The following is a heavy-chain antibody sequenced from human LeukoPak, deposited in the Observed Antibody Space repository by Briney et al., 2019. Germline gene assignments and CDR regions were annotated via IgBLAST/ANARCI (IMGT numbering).Heavy chain of an antibody. CDR1: GFTFSTYE. CDR2: ISSSGSTM. Sequence: GGSLRLSCAASGFTFSTYEMHWVRQAPGKGLEWVSDISSSGSTMYYADSVKGRFTTSRDNAKNLLYLQMHSLRAEVTAVYYCSLLAVASPQDYWGQGTLVTVSS. J-gene: IGHJ4*02. CDR3: SLLAVASPQDY. D-gene: IGHD6-19*01. V-gene: IGHV3-48*03.